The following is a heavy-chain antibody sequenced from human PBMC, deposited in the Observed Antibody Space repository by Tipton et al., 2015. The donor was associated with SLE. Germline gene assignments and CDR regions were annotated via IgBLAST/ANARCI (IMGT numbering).Heavy chain of an antibody. Sequence: VQLVQSGAEVKKPGESLKISCKGSGYSFISYWTGWVRQMPGKGLEWMGIIYPGDSDTRYSPSFQGQVTISADKSISTAYLQWSSLKASDAAMYYCARSVWWLPPDYYYYMDVWGKGTTVTVSS. CDR2: IYPGDSDT. D-gene: IGHD5-12*01. J-gene: IGHJ6*03. CDR1: GYSFISYW. V-gene: IGHV5-51*03. CDR3: ARSVWWLPPDYYYYMDV.